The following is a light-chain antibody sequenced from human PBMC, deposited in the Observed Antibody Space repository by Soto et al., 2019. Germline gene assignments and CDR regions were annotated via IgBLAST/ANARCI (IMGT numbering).Light chain of an antibody. CDR1: QSVSSK. V-gene: IGKV3-15*01. Sequence: EIVMTQSPATLSVSPGEGATLSCRVSQSVSSKLAWYQQKPGQAPRLLIYGASTRATGIPARFSGSGSGTEFTLNISSLQSEDSAVDYCQQYNSWLWTFGQGTKVEIK. J-gene: IGKJ1*01. CDR2: GAS. CDR3: QQYNSWLWT.